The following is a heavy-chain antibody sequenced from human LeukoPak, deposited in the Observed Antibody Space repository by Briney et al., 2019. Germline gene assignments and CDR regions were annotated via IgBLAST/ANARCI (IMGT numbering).Heavy chain of an antibody. D-gene: IGHD3-3*01. Sequence: GGSLRLSCAASGFTFSSYAMSWVRQAPGKGLEWVSAISGSGGSTYYADSVKGRFTISRDNAKNSLCLQMNSLRAEDTAVYYCARVLADDFWSGYPKDYWGQGTLVTVSS. J-gene: IGHJ4*02. CDR2: ISGSGGST. CDR3: ARVLADDFWSGYPKDY. V-gene: IGHV3-23*01. CDR1: GFTFSSYA.